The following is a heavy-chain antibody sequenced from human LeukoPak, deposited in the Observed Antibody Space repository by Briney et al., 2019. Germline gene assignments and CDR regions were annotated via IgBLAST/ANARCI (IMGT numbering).Heavy chain of an antibody. D-gene: IGHD6-6*01. CDR1: GFPFSTFS. Sequence: GGSLRLSCAASGFPFSTFSMHWVRQAPGKGLDWVAVISHDASNKYYADSVKGRFTISRDNSKNTLYPQMNSLRAEDTAVYYCPRMSGSSSYGGGFDYWGQGTLVTVSS. J-gene: IGHJ4*02. V-gene: IGHV3-30-3*01. CDR2: ISHDASNK. CDR3: PRMSGSSSYGGGFDY.